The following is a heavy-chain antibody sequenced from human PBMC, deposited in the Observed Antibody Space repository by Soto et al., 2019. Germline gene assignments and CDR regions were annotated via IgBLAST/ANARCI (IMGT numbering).Heavy chain of an antibody. CDR1: GFTLSSHW. CDR2: INRDGSTI. V-gene: IGHV3-74*01. CDR3: ARVADCTYSSNCNGRAAFDM. J-gene: IGHJ3*02. Sequence: EVQLVESGGGLAQPGGSLRLSCAASGFTLSSHWMHWVRQAPGKGLVWVSRINRDGSTINYDDSVGGRYTISRDNAKNTLSLQMNSLRAEDTAVYYCARVADCTYSSNCNGRAAFDMWGQGTMVTVSS. D-gene: IGHD6-13*01.